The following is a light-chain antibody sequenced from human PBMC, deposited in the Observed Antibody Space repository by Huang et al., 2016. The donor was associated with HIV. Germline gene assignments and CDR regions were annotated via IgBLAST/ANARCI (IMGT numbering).Light chain of an antibody. CDR1: QSISIY. J-gene: IGKJ5*01. V-gene: IGKV1-39*01. Sequence: DIQMTQSPSSLSASVGDSVTITCRASQSISIYLNWYKQKPGKAPKFLIYAASNLQSGVPSRFSGSGSGTDFTLTISSLQPEDFATYYCQQSYNTPLTFGQGTRLEIK. CDR3: QQSYNTPLT. CDR2: AAS.